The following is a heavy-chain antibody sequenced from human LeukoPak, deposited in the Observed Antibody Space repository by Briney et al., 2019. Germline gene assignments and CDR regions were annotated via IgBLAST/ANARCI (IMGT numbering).Heavy chain of an antibody. CDR1: GFTVSSNY. D-gene: IGHD1-14*01. J-gene: IGHJ4*02. CDR3: GRDIGMAVDN. CDR2: IKQDGSER. Sequence: PPGGSLRLSCAASGFTVSSNYMSWVRQAPGKGLEWVANIKQDGSERFYVDSVKGRFTISRDNAKNSLYLQMNSLRAEDTAVYYCGRDIGMAVDNWGQGALVTVSS. V-gene: IGHV3-7*01.